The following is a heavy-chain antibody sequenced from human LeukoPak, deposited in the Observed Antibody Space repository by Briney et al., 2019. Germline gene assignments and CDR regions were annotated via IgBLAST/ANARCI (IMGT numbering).Heavy chain of an antibody. J-gene: IGHJ3*01. V-gene: IGHV3-30*18. CDR1: GFTVSSYA. D-gene: IGHD3-10*01. CDR2: LSHDGETE. CDR3: AKVRVMLINYDAFDV. Sequence: GGSLRLSCAASGFTVSSYAIHWVRQAPGKGLEWVAGLSHDGETEYYADSVRGRFTISRDNSRNTLHLQMSSLGPEDTAMYYCAKVRVMLINYDAFDVWGRGTLVTVSS.